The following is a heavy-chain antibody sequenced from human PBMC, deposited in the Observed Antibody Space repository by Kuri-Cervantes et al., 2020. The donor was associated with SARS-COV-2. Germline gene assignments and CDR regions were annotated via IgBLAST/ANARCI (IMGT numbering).Heavy chain of an antibody. CDR3: ARIYEGVDYGGNATMDV. CDR1: GFPLSNARMG. Sequence: SGPTLVKPTETLTLTCTVSGFPLSNARMGVSWIRQPPGKALEWLAHIFSNDEKSYSTSLKSRLTISKDTSKSQVVLTMTNMDPVDTATYYFARIYEGVDYGGNATMDVWGQGTTVTVSS. J-gene: IGHJ6*02. D-gene: IGHD4-23*01. V-gene: IGHV2-26*01. CDR2: IFSNDEK.